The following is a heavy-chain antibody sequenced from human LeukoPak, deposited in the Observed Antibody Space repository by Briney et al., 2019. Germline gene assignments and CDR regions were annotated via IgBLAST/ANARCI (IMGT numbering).Heavy chain of an antibody. V-gene: IGHV1-69*13. J-gene: IGHJ6*03. CDR2: IIPIFGTA. D-gene: IGHD2-15*01. CDR1: GYTFTSYA. CDR3: ARGRVAPKGPYYYYMDV. Sequence: GASVKVSCKASGYTFTSYAISWVRQAPGQGLEWMGGIIPIFGTANYAQKFQGRVTITADESTSTAYMELSSLRSEDTAVYYCARGRVAPKGPYYYYMDVWGKGTTVTISS.